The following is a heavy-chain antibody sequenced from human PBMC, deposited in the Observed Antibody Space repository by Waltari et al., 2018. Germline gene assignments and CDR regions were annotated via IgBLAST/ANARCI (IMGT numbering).Heavy chain of an antibody. CDR2: IYYSGST. J-gene: IGHJ5*02. V-gene: IGHV4-59*01. CDR3: ARVVSGFRGFDP. D-gene: IGHD3-10*01. Sequence: QVQLQESGPGLVKPSETLSLTCTVSGGSISSYYWSWIRQPPGKGLEWIGYIYYSGSTNYNPSLRSRVTISVDTSKNQFSLKLSSVTAADTAVYYCARVVSGFRGFDPWGQGTLVTVSS. CDR1: GGSISSYY.